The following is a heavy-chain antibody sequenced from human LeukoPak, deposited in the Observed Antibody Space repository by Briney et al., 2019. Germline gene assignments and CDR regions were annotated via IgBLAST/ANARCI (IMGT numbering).Heavy chain of an antibody. CDR3: AKDRFGCSSTSCYSLDY. Sequence: GGSLRLSCAASGFTFSSYAMHWVRQAPGKGLEWVAVISYDGSNKNYADSVKGRFTISRDNSKNTLYLQMNSLRAEDTAVYYCAKDRFGCSSTSCYSLDYWGQGTLVTVSS. D-gene: IGHD2-2*01. CDR1: GFTFSSYA. CDR2: ISYDGSNK. J-gene: IGHJ4*02. V-gene: IGHV3-30*04.